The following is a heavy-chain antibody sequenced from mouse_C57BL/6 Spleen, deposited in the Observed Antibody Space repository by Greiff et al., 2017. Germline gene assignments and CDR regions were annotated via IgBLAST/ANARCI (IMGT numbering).Heavy chain of an antibody. CDR1: GFTFSDYY. CDR2: ITYAGSST. CDR3: ARDSTWPYAMDY. V-gene: IGHV5-16*01. J-gene: IGHJ4*01. Sequence: EVHLVESEGGLVQPGSSMKLSCTASGFTFSDYYMAWVRQVPEKGLEWVAHITYAGSSTYYLDSLKSRFIISRDNAMNILYLQMSSLKSEDTATYYCARDSTWPYAMDYGGQGTSVTVSS. D-gene: IGHD4-1*02.